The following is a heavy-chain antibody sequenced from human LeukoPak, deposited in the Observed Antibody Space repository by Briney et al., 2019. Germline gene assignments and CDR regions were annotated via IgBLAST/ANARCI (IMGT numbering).Heavy chain of an antibody. D-gene: IGHD3-3*01. CDR1: SGSVSNYY. V-gene: IGHV4-59*02. CDR2: IYYSGST. Sequence: SETLSLTCTVSSGSVSNYYWSWIRQPPGKGLEWIGYIYYSGSTNYNPSLKSRVTISIDTSKSQFSLNLSSVTAADTAVYYCARAGDSRSGYSFWGQGTLVTVSS. CDR3: ARAGDSRSGYSF. J-gene: IGHJ4*02.